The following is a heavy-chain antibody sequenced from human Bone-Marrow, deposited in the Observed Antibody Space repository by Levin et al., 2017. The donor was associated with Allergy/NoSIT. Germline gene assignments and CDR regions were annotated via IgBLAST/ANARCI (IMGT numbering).Heavy chain of an antibody. Sequence: ASETLSLTYSVFGGSITGYYWNWMRQSPGKGLEWIGYIYYSGTTKYNPSLKSRVTISVDTSKNQLSLHLSSVTTADTAVYYCARWRTSDWNAFDIWGLGTMVTVSS. V-gene: IGHV4-59*01. CDR1: GGSITGYY. CDR2: IYYSGTT. D-gene: IGHD1-1*01. CDR3: ARWRTSDWNAFDI. J-gene: IGHJ3*02.